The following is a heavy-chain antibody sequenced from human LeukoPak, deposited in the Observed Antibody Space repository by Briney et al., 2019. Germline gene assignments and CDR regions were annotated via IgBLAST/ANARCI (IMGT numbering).Heavy chain of an antibody. V-gene: IGHV3-30*18. CDR3: AKELLGYGSGTFDY. CDR2: ISYDGSNK. J-gene: IGHJ4*02. CDR1: GFTFSNAW. Sequence: GGSLRLSCAASGFTFSNAWMSWVRQAPGKGLEWVAVISYDGSNKYYADSVKGRFTISRDNSKNTLYLQMNSLRAEDTAVYYCAKELLGYGSGTFDYWGQGTLVTVSS. D-gene: IGHD3-10*01.